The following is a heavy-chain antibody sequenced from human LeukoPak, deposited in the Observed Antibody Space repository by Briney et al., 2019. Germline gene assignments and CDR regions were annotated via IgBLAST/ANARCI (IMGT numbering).Heavy chain of an antibody. J-gene: IGHJ3*02. CDR3: ARQLPGVSSAFDI. D-gene: IGHD5/OR15-5a*01. CDR2: IYPGDSDT. Sequence: GESLKISCKGSGYSFTSYWNGWVRQMPGKGLEWMGIIYPGDSDTRYSPSFQGQVTISADKSITTAYLQWSSLKASDTAMYYCARQLPGVSSAFDIWGQGTMVITVSS. V-gene: IGHV5-51*01. CDR1: GYSFTSYW.